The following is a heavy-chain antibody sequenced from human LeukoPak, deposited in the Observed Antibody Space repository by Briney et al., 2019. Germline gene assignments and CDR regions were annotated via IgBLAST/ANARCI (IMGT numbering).Heavy chain of an antibody. CDR3: AREGGYSGYDRYYFDY. CDR1: GFTFSSYG. CDR2: IWYDGSNK. J-gene: IGHJ4*02. D-gene: IGHD5-12*01. V-gene: IGHV3-33*01. Sequence: PGGSLRLSCAASGFTFSSYGMHWVRQAPGKGLEWVAVIWYDGSNKYYAGFVKGRFTISRDNSKNTLYLQMNSLRAEDTAVYYCAREGGYSGYDRYYFDYWGQGTLVTVSS.